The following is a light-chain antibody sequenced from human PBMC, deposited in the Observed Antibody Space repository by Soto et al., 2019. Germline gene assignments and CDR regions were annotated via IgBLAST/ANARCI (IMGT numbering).Light chain of an antibody. CDR3: KQSYSTPWT. CDR1: QSISSY. Sequence: DIQMTQSPSSLSASVGDRVTITCSASQSISSYLTWYQQKPGKAHKLLIYAAYSLQSGVQSRFSGSGSGTDFTLTISSLQPEDFATYYCKQSYSTPWTVGQGTKVDI. V-gene: IGKV1-39*01. CDR2: AAY. J-gene: IGKJ1*01.